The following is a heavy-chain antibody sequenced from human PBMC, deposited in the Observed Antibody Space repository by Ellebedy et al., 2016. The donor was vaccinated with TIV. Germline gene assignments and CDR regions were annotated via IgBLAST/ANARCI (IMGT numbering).Heavy chain of an antibody. D-gene: IGHD3-22*01. CDR3: TRNGYYCLDY. Sequence: MPSETLSLTCAVSGGSFSGYYWTWIRQSPTKGLEWIGEINHSGSTNYNPSLKSRVTISADTSKNQFSLNLSSVTAADTAVYYCTRNGYYCLDYWGQGTLVTVSS. CDR2: INHSGST. V-gene: IGHV4-34*01. CDR1: GGSFSGYY. J-gene: IGHJ4*02.